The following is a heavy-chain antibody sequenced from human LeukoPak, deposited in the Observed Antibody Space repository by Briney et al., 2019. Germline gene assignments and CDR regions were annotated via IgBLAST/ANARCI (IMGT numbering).Heavy chain of an antibody. Sequence: GGSLRLSCAASGFSVSSNHMSWVRQAPGKGLEWVSVIYGASSTYYADSVNGRFTISRDDSKNTLYLQMDSLRAEDTAVYYCARGSLLRYFDWPDWGQGTLVTVSS. V-gene: IGHV3-53*01. CDR1: GFSVSSNH. CDR3: ARGSLLRYFDWPD. D-gene: IGHD3-9*01. J-gene: IGHJ4*02. CDR2: IYGASST.